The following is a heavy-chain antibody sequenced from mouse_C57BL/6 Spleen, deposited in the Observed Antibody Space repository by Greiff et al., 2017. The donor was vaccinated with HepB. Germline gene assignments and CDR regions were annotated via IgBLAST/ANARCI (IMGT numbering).Heavy chain of an antibody. J-gene: IGHJ2*01. CDR3: ARGGTIRTTSYFDY. D-gene: IGHD2-14*01. CDR2: IHPNSGST. Sequence: VQLQQPGAELVKPGASVKLSCKASGYTFTSYWMHWVKQRPGQGLEWIGMIHPNSGSTNYNEKFKSKATLTVDKSSSTAYMQLSSLTSEVSAVYSCARGGTIRTTSYFDYWGQGTTLTVSS. V-gene: IGHV1-64*01. CDR1: GYTFTSYW.